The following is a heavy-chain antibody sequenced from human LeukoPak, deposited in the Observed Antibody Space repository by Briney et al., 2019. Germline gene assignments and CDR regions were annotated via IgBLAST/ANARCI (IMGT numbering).Heavy chain of an antibody. D-gene: IGHD5-12*01. Sequence: SVKVSCKASGGTFSRYAISWVRQAPGQGLEWMGGITPMFGTANYAQKFQGRVTITTDESTSTAYMELSSLRSEDTAVYYCARGYSGYDWRYYFDYWGQGTLVTVSS. CDR2: ITPMFGTA. V-gene: IGHV1-69*05. J-gene: IGHJ4*02. CDR3: ARGYSGYDWRYYFDY. CDR1: GGTFSRYA.